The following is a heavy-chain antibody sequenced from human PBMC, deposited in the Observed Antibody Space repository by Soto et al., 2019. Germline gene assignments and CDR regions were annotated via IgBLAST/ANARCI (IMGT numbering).Heavy chain of an antibody. V-gene: IGHV1-8*01. D-gene: IGHD3-22*01. J-gene: IGHJ4*02. CDR2: MNPNSGNT. Sequence: ASVKVSCKASGYTFTSYDINWVRQATGRGLEWMGWMNPNSGNTGYAQKFQGRVTMTRNTSISTAYMELSSLRSEDTAVYYCARSPVYDSSGYRFDYWGQGTLVTVSS. CDR3: ARSPVYDSSGYRFDY. CDR1: GYTFTSYD.